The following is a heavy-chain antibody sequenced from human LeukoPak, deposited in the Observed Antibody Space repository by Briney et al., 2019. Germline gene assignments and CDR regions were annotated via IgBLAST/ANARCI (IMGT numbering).Heavy chain of an antibody. Sequence: ASVKVSCKASGYTFSNYGISWVRQAPGQGLEWVGWIRGDNGNTNYAQKLQGRVTMTTDTSTSTAYMELRSLRSDDTAVYYCARMSSSWETDYWGQGTLVTVSS. D-gene: IGHD6-13*01. CDR3: ARMSSSWETDY. CDR2: IRGDNGNT. V-gene: IGHV1-18*01. CDR1: GYTFSNYG. J-gene: IGHJ4*02.